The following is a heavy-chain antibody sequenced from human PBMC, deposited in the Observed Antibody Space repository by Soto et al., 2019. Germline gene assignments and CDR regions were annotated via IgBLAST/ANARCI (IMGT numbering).Heavy chain of an antibody. Sequence: SETLSLTCTVSAASISSGGYYWSWIRQDPGKGLEWIGYIYYSGSTNYNPSLKSRVTISVDTSKNQFSLKLSSVTAADTAVYYCAREDCCSGWYGGYSFDFWGLGTLVTVSS. V-gene: IGHV4-61*08. CDR1: AASISSGGYY. J-gene: IGHJ4*02. CDR3: AREDCCSGWYGGYSFDF. D-gene: IGHD6-19*01. CDR2: IYYSGST.